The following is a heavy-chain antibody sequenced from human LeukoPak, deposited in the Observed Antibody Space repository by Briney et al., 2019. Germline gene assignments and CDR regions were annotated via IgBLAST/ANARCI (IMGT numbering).Heavy chain of an antibody. Sequence: PGGSLRLSCAASGFTFSSYWMSWVRQAPGKGLEWVANIKQDGSEKYYVDSVKGRFTISRDNAKNSLYLQMNSLRAEDTAVYYCARQQWLVRGCRDYWGQGTLVTVSS. V-gene: IGHV3-7*01. CDR1: GFTFSSYW. D-gene: IGHD6-19*01. CDR3: ARQQWLVRGCRDY. CDR2: IKQDGSEK. J-gene: IGHJ4*02.